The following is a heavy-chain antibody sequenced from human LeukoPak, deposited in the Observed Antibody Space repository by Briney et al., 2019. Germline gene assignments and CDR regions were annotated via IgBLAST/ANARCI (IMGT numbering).Heavy chain of an antibody. D-gene: IGHD3-22*01. CDR2: IWYDGSNK. CDR3: ARSRGATFSYYYDSSGPYY. V-gene: IGHV3-33*01. CDR1: GFTFSSYG. Sequence: PGGSLRLSCAASGFTFSSYGMHWVRQAPGKGLGWVAVIWYDGSNKYYADSVKGRFTISRDNSKNTLYLQMNSLRAEDTAVYYCARSRGATFSYYYDSSGPYYWGQGTLVTVSS. J-gene: IGHJ4*02.